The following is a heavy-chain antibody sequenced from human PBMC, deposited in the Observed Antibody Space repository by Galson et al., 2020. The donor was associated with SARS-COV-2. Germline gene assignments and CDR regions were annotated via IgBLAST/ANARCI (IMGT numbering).Heavy chain of an antibody. V-gene: IGHV4-61*01. D-gene: IGHD3-22*01. Sequence: SEPLSPTCNALGASVSSGRYYWCWIRQPPGKGLEWLWYIYYSGNTTYNPSLKNRVTISVDTSKNQFSLKLTSVAAADTAVYYCARETYYYDSSGYYQSNAFDIWGQETMVTVSS. CDR1: GASVSSGRYY. CDR2: IYYSGNT. J-gene: IGHJ3*02. CDR3: ARETYYYDSSGYYQSNAFDI.